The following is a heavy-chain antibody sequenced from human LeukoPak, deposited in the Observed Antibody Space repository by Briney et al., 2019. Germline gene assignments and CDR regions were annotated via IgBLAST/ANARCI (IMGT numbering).Heavy chain of an antibody. Sequence: SETLSLTCTVSGGSIDSNNDYWAWIRQPPGKGLEWIGSIYYSEFTHDNPSLKSRVSISVDTSTKQFSLKLDSVTAVDTAVYYCASGRFDDYVDVERGDYFDSWGQGTLVTVSS. CDR1: GGSIDSNNDY. D-gene: IGHD4-17*01. CDR3: ASGRFDDYVDVERGDYFDS. V-gene: IGHV4-39*01. J-gene: IGHJ4*02. CDR2: IYYSEFT.